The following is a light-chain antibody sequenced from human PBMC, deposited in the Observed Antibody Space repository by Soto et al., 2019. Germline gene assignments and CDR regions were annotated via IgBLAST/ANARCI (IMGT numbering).Light chain of an antibody. CDR3: AAWDDSLNGEVV. CDR2: RTN. Sequence: QSVLTQAPSASGTPGQRVTISCSGSSSNIGSNSVNWYQQLPGTASNLLIYRTNQRPSGVPDRFSGSKSDTSASLAISGLQSEDEADYYCAAWDDSLNGEVVFGGGTQLTVL. CDR1: SSNIGSNS. J-gene: IGLJ2*01. V-gene: IGLV1-44*01.